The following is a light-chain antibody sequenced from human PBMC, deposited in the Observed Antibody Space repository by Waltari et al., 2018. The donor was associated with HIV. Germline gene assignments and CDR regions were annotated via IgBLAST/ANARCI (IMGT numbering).Light chain of an antibody. J-gene: IGKJ1*01. CDR1: HSVFYRPNNKNY. V-gene: IGKV4-1*01. CDR3: QQYLSPPPT. CDR2: WAS. Sequence: DVVMTQSPDSLAVSPGERATINCKSTHSVFYRPNNKNYIAWYQQRPGQVPKLLISWASARESGVSDRFSGSGSWTNFTLTITSLKTEDVAIYFCQQYLSPPPTFGQGTKVQIK.